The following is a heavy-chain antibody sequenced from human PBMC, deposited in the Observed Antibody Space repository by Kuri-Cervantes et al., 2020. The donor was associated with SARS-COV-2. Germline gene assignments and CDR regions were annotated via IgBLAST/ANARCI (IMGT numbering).Heavy chain of an antibody. J-gene: IGHJ4*02. Sequence: GESLKISCVASGFTFSSYWMHWVRQAPGKGLVWVSRLTNDGSDAIFADSVKGRFTISRDNAKNMSYLYMNSLRADDTAVYYCARDSMTTRDFDYWGQGTLVTVSS. D-gene: IGHD4-11*01. CDR3: ARDSMTTRDFDY. CDR2: LTNDGSDA. CDR1: GFTFSSYW. V-gene: IGHV3-74*01.